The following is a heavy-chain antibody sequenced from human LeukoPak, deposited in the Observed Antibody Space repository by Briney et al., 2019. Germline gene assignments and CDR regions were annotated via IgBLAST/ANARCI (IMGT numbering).Heavy chain of an antibody. CDR1: GYTFTSYG. V-gene: IGHV1-18*01. CDR2: ISAYNGNT. CDR3: ARVRVGSSSWYGLDY. D-gene: IGHD6-13*01. Sequence: ASVKVSCKASGYTFTSYGISWVRQAPGQGLEWMGWISAYNGNTNYAQKLQGRVTMTTDTSTSTAYMELRSLRSDDTAVYYCARVRVGSSSWYGLDYWGQGTLVTVSS. J-gene: IGHJ4*02.